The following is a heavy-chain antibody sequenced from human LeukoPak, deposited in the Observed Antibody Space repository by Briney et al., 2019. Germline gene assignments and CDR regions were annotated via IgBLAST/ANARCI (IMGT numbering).Heavy chain of an antibody. CDR1: GFTFSSYG. CDR2: ISSIDGST. D-gene: IGHD3-22*01. CDR3: ARVVIASGSKGNSYESSGFYSWFDP. J-gene: IGHJ5*02. Sequence: GGSLRLSCAASGFTFSSYGMSWVRQAPGKGLEWVSGISSIDGSTYYADSVKGRFTVSRDNSKNTLYLQMNSLRAEDTAVYFCARVVIASGSKGNSYESSGFYSWFDPWGQGTLVTVSS. V-gene: IGHV3-23*01.